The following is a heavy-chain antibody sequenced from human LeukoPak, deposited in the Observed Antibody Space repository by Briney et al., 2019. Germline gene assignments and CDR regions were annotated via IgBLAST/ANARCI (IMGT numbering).Heavy chain of an antibody. J-gene: IGHJ5*02. D-gene: IGHD3-10*01. V-gene: IGHV4-59*01. CDR1: GGSISSYY. CDR3: ARGGPGSYYNWFDP. Sequence: SETLSLTCTVSGGSISSYYWSWIRQPPGKGLEWIGYIYYSGSTNYNPSLKSRVTISVDTSKNQFSLKLSSVTAADTAVYYCARGGPGSYYNWFDPWGQGTLVTVSS. CDR2: IYYSGST.